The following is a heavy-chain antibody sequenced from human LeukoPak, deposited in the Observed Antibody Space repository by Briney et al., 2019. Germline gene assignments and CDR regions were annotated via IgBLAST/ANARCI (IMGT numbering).Heavy chain of an antibody. CDR2: ISASSTTI. J-gene: IGHJ5*02. Sequence: GGSLRLSCAASGFNLSTYNMNWVRQAPGKGLEWISYISASSTTIDYADSVKGRFTISRNNAKNSLYLQMNSLRTEDTAVYYCAGPKNCRGGRRNSKPFDPWGQGTLVTVPP. V-gene: IGHV3-48*04. CDR1: GFNLSTYN. CDR3: AGPKNCRGGRRNSKPFDP. D-gene: IGHD2-15*01.